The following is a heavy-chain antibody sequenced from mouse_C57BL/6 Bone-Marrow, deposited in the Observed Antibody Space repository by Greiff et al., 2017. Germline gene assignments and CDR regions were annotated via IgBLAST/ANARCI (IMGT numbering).Heavy chain of an antibody. CDR1: GFNIKDDY. V-gene: IGHV14-4*01. CDR2: IDPENGDT. CDR3: TTSNYGAMDY. D-gene: IGHD2-5*01. J-gene: IGHJ4*01. Sequence: VHVKQSGAELVRPGASVKLSCTASGFNIKDDYMHWVKQRPEQGLEWIGWIDPENGDTEYASKFQGKATITADTSSNTAYLQLSSLTSEDTAVYYCTTSNYGAMDYWGQGTSVTVSS.